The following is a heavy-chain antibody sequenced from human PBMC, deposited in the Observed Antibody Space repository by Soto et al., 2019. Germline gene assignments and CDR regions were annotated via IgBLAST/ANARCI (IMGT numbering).Heavy chain of an antibody. CDR1: GGTFSSYA. CDR2: IIPIFGTA. J-gene: IGHJ4*02. D-gene: IGHD1-26*01. CDR3: TREGGVEATPGWD. Sequence: EASVKVSCKASGGTFSSYAISWVRQAPGQGLEWMGGIIPIFGTANYAQKFQGRVTITADISTSTAYMELSSLRSGDTAVYYCTREGGVEATPGWDWGQGTLVTVSS. V-gene: IGHV1-69*06.